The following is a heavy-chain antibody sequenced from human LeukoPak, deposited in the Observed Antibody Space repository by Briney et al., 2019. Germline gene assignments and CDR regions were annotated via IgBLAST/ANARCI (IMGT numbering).Heavy chain of an antibody. V-gene: IGHV3-74*01. CDR3: ARARNNYDSSGYSALDY. D-gene: IGHD3-22*01. J-gene: IGHJ4*02. CDR1: GFTFRTYW. CDR2: INSDGSST. Sequence: QPGGSLRISCAASGFTFRTYWMHWVRQAPGKGLVWVSNINSDGSSTTYADSVKGRFTISRDNSKNTLYLQMNSLRAEDTAVYYCARARNNYDSSGYSALDYWGQGTLVTVSS.